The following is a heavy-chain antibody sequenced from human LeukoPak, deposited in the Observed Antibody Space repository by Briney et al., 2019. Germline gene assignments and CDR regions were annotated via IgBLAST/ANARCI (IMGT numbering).Heavy chain of an antibody. CDR2: IKQDGSEK. V-gene: IGHV3-7*01. D-gene: IGHD5-24*01. Sequence: GGSLRLSCAASGFTFSSYWMSWVRQAPGKGLEWVANIKQDGSEKYYVDSVKGRFTISRDNAKNSLYLQMNSLRAEDTAVYCCATLGGRWLQFFDYWGQGTLVTVSS. J-gene: IGHJ4*02. CDR1: GFTFSSYW. CDR3: ATLGGRWLQFFDY.